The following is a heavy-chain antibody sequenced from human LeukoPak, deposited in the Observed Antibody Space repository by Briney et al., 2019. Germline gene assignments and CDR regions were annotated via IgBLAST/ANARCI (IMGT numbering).Heavy chain of an antibody. D-gene: IGHD6-13*01. Sequence: SETLSLTCTVSGGSISSYYWSWIRQPPGKGLEWIGYIYYSGSTNYNPSLKSRVTISVDTSKNQFSLKLSSVTAADTAVYYCARAGIPYSSSWVGFDYWGQGTLVTVSS. CDR3: ARAGIPYSSSWVGFDY. CDR1: GGSISSYY. J-gene: IGHJ4*02. V-gene: IGHV4-59*01. CDR2: IYYSGST.